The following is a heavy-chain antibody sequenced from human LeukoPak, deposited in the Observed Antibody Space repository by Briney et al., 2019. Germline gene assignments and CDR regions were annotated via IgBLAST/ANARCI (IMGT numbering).Heavy chain of an antibody. Sequence: SETLSLTCTVSGGSISSYYWSWIRQPAGKGLEWIGRIYTSGSTDYNPSLKSRVTMSVATSKNQFSLKLSSVTAADTAVYYCARAPFVYCSGDICYSRHTFDYWGQGTLVIVSS. CDR1: GGSISSYY. J-gene: IGHJ4*02. CDR3: ARAPFVYCSGDICYSRHTFDY. D-gene: IGHD2-15*01. CDR2: IYTSGST. V-gene: IGHV4-4*07.